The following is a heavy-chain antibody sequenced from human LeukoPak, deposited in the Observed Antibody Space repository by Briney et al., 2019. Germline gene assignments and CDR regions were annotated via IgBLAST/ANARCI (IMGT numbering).Heavy chain of an antibody. CDR2: ISAYNGNT. V-gene: IGHV1-18*01. Sequence: ASVKVSCKASGYTFTSYGISWVRQAPGQGLEWMGWISAYNGNTNYAQKFQGRVTMTRDTSISTAYMELSRLRSDDTAVYYCASAGANYDILTGYYRDPWGQGTLVTVSS. CDR3: ASAGANYDILTGYYRDP. D-gene: IGHD3-9*01. CDR1: GYTFTSYG. J-gene: IGHJ5*02.